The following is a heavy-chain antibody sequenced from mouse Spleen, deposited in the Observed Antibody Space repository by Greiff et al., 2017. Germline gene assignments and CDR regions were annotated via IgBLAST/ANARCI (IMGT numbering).Heavy chain of an antibody. CDR3: AREGSGYVGFAY. CDR2: IYPSDSAT. CDR1: GYTFTSYW. V-gene: IGHV1-61*01. J-gene: IGHJ3*01. Sequence: QVQLQQPGAELVRPGSSVKLSCKASGYTFTSYWMDWVKQRPGQGLEWIGNIYPSDSATHYNQKFKDKATLTVDKSSSTAYMQLSSLTSEDSAVYYCAREGSGYVGFAYWGQGTLVTVSA. D-gene: IGHD3-1*01.